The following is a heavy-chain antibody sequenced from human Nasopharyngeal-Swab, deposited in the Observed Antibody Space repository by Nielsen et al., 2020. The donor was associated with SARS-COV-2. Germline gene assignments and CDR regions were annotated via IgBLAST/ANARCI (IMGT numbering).Heavy chain of an antibody. Sequence: SVKVSCEASGGTFSSYAISWVRQAPGQGLEWMGGIIPIFGTANYAQKFQGRVTITADESTSTAYMELSSLRSEDTAVYYCARGEYSYGYFSYYYYMDVWGKGTTVTVSS. CDR3: ARGEYSYGYFSYYYYMDV. D-gene: IGHD5-18*01. J-gene: IGHJ6*03. CDR1: GGTFSSYA. V-gene: IGHV1-69*13. CDR2: IIPIFGTA.